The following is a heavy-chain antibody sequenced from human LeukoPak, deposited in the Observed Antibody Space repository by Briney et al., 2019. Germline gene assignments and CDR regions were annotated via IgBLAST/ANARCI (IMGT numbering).Heavy chain of an antibody. CDR2: IKVDGSEK. CDR1: GFTFSVDA. CDR3: AGVTSGLDY. Sequence: GVLRPPWAASGFTFSVDAMHWVGPARGKGLEWVANIKVDGSEKYYADSVKGRFTISRDNAKNALYLQMNSLRAEDTAVYYCAGVTSGLDYWGQGTLVTVSS. J-gene: IGHJ4*02. V-gene: IGHV3-7*04.